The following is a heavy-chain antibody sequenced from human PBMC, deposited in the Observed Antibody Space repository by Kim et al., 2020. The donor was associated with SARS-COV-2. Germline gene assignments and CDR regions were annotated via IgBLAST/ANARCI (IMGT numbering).Heavy chain of an antibody. J-gene: IGHJ5*02. Sequence: SETLSLTCTVSGGSISYYYWRWIRQPPGKGLEWIGYIYSSGSTKYTPSIKTRVTILVDTSKYPFSMNLRSMTAADTDVYSFDRVHRGAPLPPLECWFD. CDR2: IYSSGST. CDR1: GGSISYYY. CDR3: DRVHRGAPLPPLECWFD. V-gene: IGHV4-59*01. D-gene: IGHD2-15*01.